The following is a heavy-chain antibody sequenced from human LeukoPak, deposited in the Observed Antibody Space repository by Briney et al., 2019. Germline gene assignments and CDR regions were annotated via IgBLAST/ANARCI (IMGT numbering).Heavy chain of an antibody. Sequence: SETLSLTCAVYGGSFSGYYWSWIRQPPGKGLEWIGEINHSGSTNYNPSPKSRVTISVDTSKNQFSLKLSSVTAADTAVYYCAREGRDYVWGSYRRYFDYWGQGTLVTVSS. V-gene: IGHV4-34*01. J-gene: IGHJ4*02. CDR2: INHSGST. CDR3: AREGRDYVWGSYRRYFDY. D-gene: IGHD3-16*02. CDR1: GGSFSGYY.